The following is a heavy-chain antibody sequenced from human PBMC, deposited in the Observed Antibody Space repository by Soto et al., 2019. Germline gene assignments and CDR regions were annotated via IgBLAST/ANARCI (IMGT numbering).Heavy chain of an antibody. V-gene: IGHV4-31*03. CDR2: IYYSGST. D-gene: IGHD6-13*01. CDR3: ARDGLRYGSRWYYFDC. CDR1: GGSISSGGYY. J-gene: IGHJ4*02. Sequence: SETLSLTCTVSGGSISSGGYYWSWIRQHPGKGLEWIGYIYYSGSTYYNPSLKSRVTISVDTSKNQFPLKLSSVTAADTAIYYCARDGLRYGSRWYYFDCWGQGALVTVSS.